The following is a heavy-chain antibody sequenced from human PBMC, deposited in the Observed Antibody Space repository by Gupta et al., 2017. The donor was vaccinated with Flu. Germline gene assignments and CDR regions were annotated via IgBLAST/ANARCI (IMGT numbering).Heavy chain of an antibody. J-gene: IGHJ4*02. D-gene: IGHD6-13*01. CDR3: ARDLEQLVRGWGY. CDR2: IKQDGSER. CDR1: GFTFSSYW. V-gene: IGHV3-7*01. Sequence: EVQLVESGGGLVQPGGSLRLSCAASGFTFSSYWMGWVRQTPGKGLEWVADIKQDGSERYYVDSVTGRFTISRDNAKNSLYLQMNSMRAEDTAVYYCARDLEQLVRGWGYWGQGNLVTVSS.